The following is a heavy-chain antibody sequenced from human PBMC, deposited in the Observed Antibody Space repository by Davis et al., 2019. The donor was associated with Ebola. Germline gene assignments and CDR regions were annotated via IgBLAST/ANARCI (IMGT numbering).Heavy chain of an antibody. CDR2: INQGGSER. J-gene: IGHJ4*02. CDR1: GFTFTNSW. CDR3: ARGYGSGRNIDY. V-gene: IGHV3-7*03. D-gene: IGHD3-10*01. Sequence: GESLKISCTASGFTFTNSWMAWVRQAPGKGLEWVANINQGGSERYYMDSVKGRFTISRDNSKNSLYLQMNSLRTEDTALYYCARGYGSGRNIDYWGQGTLVTVSS.